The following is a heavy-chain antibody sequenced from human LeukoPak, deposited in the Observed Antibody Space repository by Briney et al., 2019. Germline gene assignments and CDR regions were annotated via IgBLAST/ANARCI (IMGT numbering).Heavy chain of an antibody. D-gene: IGHD2/OR15-2a*01. CDR2: INSGGSGT. V-gene: IGHV3-74*01. CDR3: VSFYETY. CDR1: GFTFASHW. Sequence: GGSLRLSCAASGFTFASHWMHWVRHTPGKGLAWVSRINSGGSGTSYADSVEGRFTISRDNAKNTLYLQMNSLRAEDTAVYYCVSFYETYWGRGTLVTVSS. J-gene: IGHJ4*02.